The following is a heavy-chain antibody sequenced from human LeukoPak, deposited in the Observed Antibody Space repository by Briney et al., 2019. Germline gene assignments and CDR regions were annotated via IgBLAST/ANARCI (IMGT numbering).Heavy chain of an antibody. CDR3: VKDNDSSGYSRGPFDY. CDR1: GFPFSSYA. J-gene: IGHJ4*02. V-gene: IGHV3-64D*06. Sequence: GGSLRLSCSASGFPFSSYAMHWVRQAPGKGLEYVSTIYSNGYTTYDADSVKGRFTISRDNPKNTLSLQMSSLRDEGTAVYYCVKDNDSSGYSRGPFDYWGQGTLVTVSS. D-gene: IGHD3-22*01. CDR2: IYSNGYTT.